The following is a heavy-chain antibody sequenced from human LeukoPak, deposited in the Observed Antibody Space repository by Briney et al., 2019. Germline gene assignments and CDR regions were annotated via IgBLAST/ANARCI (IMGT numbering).Heavy chain of an antibody. J-gene: IGHJ4*02. Sequence: PGGSLRLSCAASGFTFKSYWMYWVRQAPGKGLVWVSRINTDGSTTTYADSVKGRFTIFRDNANNMVYLQMNSLRAEDTAVYYCARYRMVSYYFDNWGQGSLVTVSS. CDR2: INTDGSTT. CDR1: GFTFKSYW. V-gene: IGHV3-74*01. CDR3: ARYRMVSYYFDN. D-gene: IGHD2-21*01.